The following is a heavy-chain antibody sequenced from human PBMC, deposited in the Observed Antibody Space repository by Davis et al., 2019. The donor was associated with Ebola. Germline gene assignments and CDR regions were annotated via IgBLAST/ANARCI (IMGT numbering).Heavy chain of an antibody. D-gene: IGHD3-3*01. CDR1: GLPFNSDW. V-gene: IGHV3-74*01. Sequence: GESLKISCAASGLPFNSDWMHWVRQAPGKGLVWVSRIFYDESTTNYADSVKGRFTISRDNAKNSLYLQMNSLRAEDTAVYYCARDGQFGALSVYNYYGMDVWGQGTTVTVSS. J-gene: IGHJ6*02. CDR2: IFYDESTT. CDR3: ARDGQFGALSVYNYYGMDV.